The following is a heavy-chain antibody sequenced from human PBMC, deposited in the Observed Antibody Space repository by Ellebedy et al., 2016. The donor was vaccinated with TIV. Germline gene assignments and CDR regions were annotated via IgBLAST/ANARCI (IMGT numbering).Heavy chain of an antibody. J-gene: IGHJ4*02. D-gene: IGHD2-2*01. Sequence: ASVKVSCXVSGYTLTELSMHWVRQAPGKGLEWMGGFDPEDGETIYAQKFQGRVTMTEDTSTDTAYMELSSLRSEDTAVYYCATGLPSGSRYFDYWGQGTLVTVSS. CDR3: ATGLPSGSRYFDY. CDR1: GYTLTELS. V-gene: IGHV1-24*01. CDR2: FDPEDGET.